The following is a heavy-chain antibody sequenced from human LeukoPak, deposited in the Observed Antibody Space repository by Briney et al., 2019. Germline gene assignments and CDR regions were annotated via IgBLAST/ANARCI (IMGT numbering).Heavy chain of an antibody. CDR1: GFTFSSYA. CDR3: ARGEEKATITALDS. V-gene: IGHV3-21*01. CDR2: ISSSSSYI. J-gene: IGHJ4*02. Sequence: PGRSLRLSCAASGFTFSSYAMHWVRQAPGKGLEWVSAISSSSSYIYYADSIKGRFTISRDNAENSLYLQMNSLRAVDTAVYFCARGEEKATITALDSWGQGTLVTVSS. D-gene: IGHD5-12*01.